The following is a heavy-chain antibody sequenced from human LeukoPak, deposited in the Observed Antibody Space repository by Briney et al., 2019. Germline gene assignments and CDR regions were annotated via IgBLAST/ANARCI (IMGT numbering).Heavy chain of an antibody. Sequence: GGSLRLSCAASGFTFTSYSMNWVRQAPGKGLEWVSTISGGGGSTYYADSVKGRFTISRDNSKNTLYLQMNSLRAEDTAVYYCAKDEPLPPYYYDSSGYYYSSAFDIWGQGTMVTVSS. V-gene: IGHV3-23*01. CDR3: AKDEPLPPYYYDSSGYYYSSAFDI. CDR2: ISGGGGST. CDR1: GFTFTSYS. D-gene: IGHD3-22*01. J-gene: IGHJ3*02.